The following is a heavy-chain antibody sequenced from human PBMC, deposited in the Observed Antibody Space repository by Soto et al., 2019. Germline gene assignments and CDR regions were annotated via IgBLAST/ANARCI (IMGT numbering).Heavy chain of an antibody. CDR3: AKDQFHYYDNSNWFDP. Sequence: GGSLRLSCAASGFTFSSYAMSWDRQAPGKGLEWVSAISGSGGSTYYADSVKGRFTISRDNSKNTLYLQMNSLRAEDTAVYYCAKDQFHYYDNSNWFDPWGQGTLVTVSS. CDR2: ISGSGGST. D-gene: IGHD3-22*01. CDR1: GFTFSSYA. V-gene: IGHV3-23*01. J-gene: IGHJ5*02.